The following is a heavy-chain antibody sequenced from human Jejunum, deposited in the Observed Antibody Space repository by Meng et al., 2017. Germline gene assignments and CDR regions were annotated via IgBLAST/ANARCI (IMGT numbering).Heavy chain of an antibody. Sequence: QVQLQESGPGLVKPSETLSLTCTISGDSISYYWWTWIRQPPGKGLEWIGYIHSSGSAGYNPSLKSRVSMSIDTSRNQFSLKLTSVTAADTAIYYCARRGFLDYWGQGILVTVSS. CDR3: ARRGFLDY. CDR2: IHSSGSA. J-gene: IGHJ4*02. D-gene: IGHD3-10*01. V-gene: IGHV4-59*08. CDR1: GDSISYYW.